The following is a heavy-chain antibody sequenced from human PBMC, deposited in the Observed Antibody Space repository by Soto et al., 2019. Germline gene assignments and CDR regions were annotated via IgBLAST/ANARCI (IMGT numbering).Heavy chain of an antibody. CDR3: ARSLTEGYCTIFFFYPRPLYGMDV. V-gene: IGHV1-2*02. Sequence: ASVKVSCKASGYTFSGYYIHWLRQAPGQGLEWMGWINPNSGGTNYAQKFQGRVTVTRDTPTSTAYMELSRLTSDDTAVYYCARSLTEGYCTIFFFYPRPLYGMDVPGQALTVT. J-gene: IGHJ6*02. D-gene: IGHD2-8*01. CDR1: GYTFSGYY. CDR2: INPNSGGT.